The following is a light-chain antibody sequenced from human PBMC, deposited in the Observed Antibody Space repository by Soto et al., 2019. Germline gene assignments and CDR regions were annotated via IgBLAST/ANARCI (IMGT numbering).Light chain of an antibody. CDR2: EVS. CDR3: TSYTGDDFTFV. J-gene: IGLJ1*01. Sequence: QSALTQPPSSSGSLGQSVTISCTGTISDIGTYDYVSWYQQHPGRAPKLIIFEVSKRPLGVPDRFSGSKSGNTASLIVSGLQPDDEAEYHCTSYTGDDFTFVFGTGTKVTVL. V-gene: IGLV2-8*01. CDR1: ISDIGTYDY.